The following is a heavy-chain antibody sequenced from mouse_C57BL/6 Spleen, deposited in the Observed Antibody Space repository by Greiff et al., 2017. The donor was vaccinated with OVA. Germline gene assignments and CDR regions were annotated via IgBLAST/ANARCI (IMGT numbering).Heavy chain of an antibody. J-gene: IGHJ4*01. Sequence: EVKLVESEGGLVQPGSSMKLSCTASGFTFSDYYMAWVRQVPEKGLEWVANINYDGSSTYYLDSLKSRFIISRDNAKNILYLQMSSLKSEDTATYYCARVLYDGYYVGAMDYWGQGTSVTVSS. CDR1: GFTFSDYY. V-gene: IGHV5-16*01. CDR2: INYDGSST. D-gene: IGHD2-3*01. CDR3: ARVLYDGYYVGAMDY.